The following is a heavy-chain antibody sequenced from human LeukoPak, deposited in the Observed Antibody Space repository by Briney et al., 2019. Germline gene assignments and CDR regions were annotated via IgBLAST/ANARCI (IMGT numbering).Heavy chain of an antibody. Sequence: PGGSLRLSCAASGFTFKNYGMNWVRQAPGKGLEWVSSISSGSTYIDNADSLKGRFTISRDNAKNSLYLEMNSLRGEDTAVYYCARSKGGAQREYGMDVWGQGTTVTVSS. CDR1: GFTFKNYG. CDR2: ISSGSTYI. J-gene: IGHJ6*02. V-gene: IGHV3-21*06. CDR3: ARSKGGAQREYGMDV. D-gene: IGHD6-25*01.